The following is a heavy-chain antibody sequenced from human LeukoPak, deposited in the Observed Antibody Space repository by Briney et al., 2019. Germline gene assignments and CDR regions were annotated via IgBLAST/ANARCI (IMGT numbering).Heavy chain of an antibody. D-gene: IGHD5-18*01. J-gene: IGHJ4*02. CDR2: ISWNSGSI. CDR1: GFTFDDYA. Sequence: PGGSLRLSCAASGFTFDDYAMHWVRQAPGKGLEWVSGISWNSGSIGYADSVKGRFTISRDNAKNSLYLQMNSLRAEDTALYYCAKDISYGYGQLSVYYFDYRGQGTLVTVSS. V-gene: IGHV3-9*01. CDR3: AKDISYGYGQLSVYYFDY.